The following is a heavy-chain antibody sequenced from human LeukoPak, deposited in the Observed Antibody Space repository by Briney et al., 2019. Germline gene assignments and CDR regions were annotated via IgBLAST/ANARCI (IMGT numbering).Heavy chain of an antibody. D-gene: IGHD6-13*01. V-gene: IGHV3-21*01. Sequence: PGGSLRLSCAASGFTFSSCSMNWVRQAPGKGLEWVSSISSSSSYIYYADSVKGRFTISRDNAKNSLYLQMNSLRAEDAAVYYCARGIAAAGTYYYGMDVWGQGTTVTVSS. CDR1: GFTFSSCS. CDR3: ARGIAAAGTYYYGMDV. J-gene: IGHJ6*02. CDR2: ISSSSSYI.